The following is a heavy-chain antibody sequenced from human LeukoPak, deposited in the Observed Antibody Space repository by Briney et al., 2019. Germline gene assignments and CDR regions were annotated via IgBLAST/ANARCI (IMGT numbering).Heavy chain of an antibody. J-gene: IGHJ4*02. Sequence: ASVKVSCKASGYTFTGYYMHWVRQAPGQGLEWMGWINPNSGGTNYAQKFQGWVTMTRDTSISTAYMELSRLRSDDTAVYYCARGGPIDTNYYDSSGYSDFDYWGQGTLVTVSS. CDR3: ARGGPIDTNYYDSSGYSDFDY. V-gene: IGHV1-2*04. CDR2: INPNSGGT. D-gene: IGHD3-22*01. CDR1: GYTFTGYY.